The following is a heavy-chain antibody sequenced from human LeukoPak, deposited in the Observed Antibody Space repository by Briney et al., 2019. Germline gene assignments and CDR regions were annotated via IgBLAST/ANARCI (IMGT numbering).Heavy chain of an antibody. CDR3: ARSAAADLFYYYYGMDV. J-gene: IGHJ6*02. Sequence: PSETLSLTCTVSGGSVRGFYWSWIRQPPGKGLEWIGYIYHSGSTNYNPSLKSRVTISVDTSKNQFSLKLSSVTAADTAVYYCARSAAADLFYYYYGMDVWGQGTTVTVSS. CDR1: GGSVRGFY. V-gene: IGHV4-59*08. D-gene: IGHD6-13*01. CDR2: IYHSGST.